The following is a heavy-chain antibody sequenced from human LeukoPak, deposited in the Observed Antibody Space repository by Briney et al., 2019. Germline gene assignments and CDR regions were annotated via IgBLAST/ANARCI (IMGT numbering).Heavy chain of an antibody. CDR2: IRYDGGAK. D-gene: IGHD3-22*01. Sequence: GGSLRLSCAASGFTFSSYGMHWVRQAPAKGLEWVAFIRYDGGAKYYADSVKGRFTISRDSSKNTLYLQMNSLRAEDTAVYYCARDLRGNTMIVVANDAFDIWGQGTMVTVSS. CDR3: ARDLRGNTMIVVANDAFDI. J-gene: IGHJ3*02. CDR1: GFTFSSYG. V-gene: IGHV3-30*02.